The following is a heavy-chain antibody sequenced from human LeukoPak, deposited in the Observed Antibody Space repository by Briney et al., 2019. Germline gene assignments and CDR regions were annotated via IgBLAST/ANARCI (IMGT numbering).Heavy chain of an antibody. CDR3: ARRGGSGRSFDF. V-gene: IGHV4-34*01. J-gene: IGHJ4*02. CDR2: IHNSGNT. Sequence: PSETLSLTCAVYGGSFSGYYWSWIRQSPGKGLEWIGNIHNSGNTYYNPSLKSRVTISVDTSKNQFSLKLSSITAADTAVYYCARRGGSGRSFDFWGQGTLVTVSS. CDR1: GGSFSGYY. D-gene: IGHD3-10*01.